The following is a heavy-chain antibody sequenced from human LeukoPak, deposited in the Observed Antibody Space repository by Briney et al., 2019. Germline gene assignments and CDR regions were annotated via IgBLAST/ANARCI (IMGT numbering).Heavy chain of an antibody. V-gene: IGHV3-7*04. J-gene: IGHJ3*01. D-gene: IGHD3-22*01. CDR3: ARENYYDSSGNDAFDV. CDR2: IKQDGSEK. CDR1: GFTFSTYW. Sequence: PGGSLRLSCTVSGFTFSTYWMTWVRQAPGKGLEWVANIKQDGSEKYYVDSVKGRFTITRDNAKKALYLEMNSLRVEDTALCYCARENYYDSSGNDAFDVWGQGTMVTVSS.